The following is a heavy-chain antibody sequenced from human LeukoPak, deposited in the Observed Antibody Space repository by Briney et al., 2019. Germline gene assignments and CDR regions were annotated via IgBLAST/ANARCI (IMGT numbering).Heavy chain of an antibody. J-gene: IGHJ5*02. CDR1: GYTFTSYA. D-gene: IGHD2-2*01. CDR3: ARDQAYCSSTSCSHGWFDP. Sequence: ASVKVSCKASGYTFTSYAMNWVRQAPGQGLEWMGWINTNTGNPTYAQGFTGRFVFSLDTSVSTAYLQISSLKAEDTAVYYCARDQAYCSSTSCSHGWFDPWGQGTLVTVSS. V-gene: IGHV7-4-1*02. CDR2: INTNTGNP.